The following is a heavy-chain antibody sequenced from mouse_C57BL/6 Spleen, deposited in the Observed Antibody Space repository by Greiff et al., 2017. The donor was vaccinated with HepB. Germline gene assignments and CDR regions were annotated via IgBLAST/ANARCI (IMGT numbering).Heavy chain of an antibody. Sequence: VQLQQSGAELVRPGSSVKLSCKASGYTFTSYWMHWVKQRPIQGLEWIGNIDPSDSETHYNQKFKDKATLTVDKSSSTAYMQLSSLTSEDSAVYYCARGGPLPWFAYWGQGTLVTVSA. V-gene: IGHV1-52*01. D-gene: IGHD3-3*01. CDR1: GYTFTSYW. CDR3: ARGGPLPWFAY. CDR2: IDPSDSET. J-gene: IGHJ3*01.